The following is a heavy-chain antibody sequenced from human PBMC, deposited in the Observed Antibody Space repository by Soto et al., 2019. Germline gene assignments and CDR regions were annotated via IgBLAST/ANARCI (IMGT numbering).Heavy chain of an antibody. CDR1: GFSFSGSA. Sequence: EVQLVESGGGLVQPGGSLKLSCAASGFSFSGSAMHWVRQASGKGLEWIGRIRSKANKHATAYTASVRGRFTISRDDLKNMAYLEMNDLKTEDTALYFCTSPRIAAAGMFWYFDLWGRGTLVTVSS. J-gene: IGHJ2*01. D-gene: IGHD6-13*01. CDR2: IRSKANKHAT. V-gene: IGHV3-73*01. CDR3: TSPRIAAAGMFWYFDL.